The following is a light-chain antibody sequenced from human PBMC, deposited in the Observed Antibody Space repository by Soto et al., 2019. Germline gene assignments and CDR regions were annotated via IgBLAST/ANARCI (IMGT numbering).Light chain of an antibody. CDR1: QSVSSSY. J-gene: IGKJ4*01. CDR2: GAS. Sequence: EILLTQSPATLSLSPGVRATLSCRASQSVSSSYLAWYQQKPGQAPRPLIYGASSRATGVPDRFSGSGSGTDFTLTISRLEPEDFAVYYCQQYGSSTELTFGGGTKVAIK. V-gene: IGKV3-20*01. CDR3: QQYGSSTELT.